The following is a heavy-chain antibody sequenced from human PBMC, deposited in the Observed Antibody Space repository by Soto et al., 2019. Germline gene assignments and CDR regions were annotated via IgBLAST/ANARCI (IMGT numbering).Heavy chain of an antibody. CDR1: GDSINNYY. CDR2: IYDSGSP. CDR3: ARGTKYYYQGMDV. Sequence: QVQLQESGPGLVKPSETLSLTCTVSGDSINNYYWTWIRQPPGKGLEWIGYIYDSGSPSYDPSLKSRLTISVDTSKNQFSLKLKSVTAADTAVYYCARGTKYYYQGMDVWGQGTTVTVSS. V-gene: IGHV4-59*01. J-gene: IGHJ6*02.